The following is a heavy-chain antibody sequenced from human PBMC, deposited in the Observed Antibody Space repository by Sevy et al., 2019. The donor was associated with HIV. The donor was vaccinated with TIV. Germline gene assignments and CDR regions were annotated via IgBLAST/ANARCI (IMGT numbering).Heavy chain of an antibody. CDR1: GGSISSGDYY. D-gene: IGHD3-22*01. CDR3: ARERYYYDSSGPGLYGMDV. V-gene: IGHV4-30-4*01. Sequence: SETLSLTCTVSGGSISSGDYYWSWIRQPPGKGLEWIGYIYYSGRTYYNPSLKSRVTISVDTSKNQFSLKLSSVTAADSAVYYCARERYYYDSSGPGLYGMDVWGQGTTVTVSS. CDR2: IYYSGRT. J-gene: IGHJ6*02.